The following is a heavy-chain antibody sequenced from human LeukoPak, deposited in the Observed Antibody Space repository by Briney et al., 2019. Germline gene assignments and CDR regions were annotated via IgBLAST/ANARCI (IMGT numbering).Heavy chain of an antibody. CDR3: ARRWFGELLIDY. D-gene: IGHD3-10*01. J-gene: IGHJ4*02. Sequence: PSETLSLTCTVSGGSISSYYWSWIRQSPGKGLEWIGYISYSGSTYYNPSLKSRVTISVDTSKNQFSLKLNSVTAADTAVYYCARRWFGELLIDYWGQGTLVTVSS. CDR2: ISYSGST. V-gene: IGHV4-59*06. CDR1: GGSISSYY.